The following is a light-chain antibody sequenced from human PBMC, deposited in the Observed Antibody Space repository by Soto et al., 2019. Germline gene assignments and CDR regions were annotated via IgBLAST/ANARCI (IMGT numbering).Light chain of an antibody. CDR1: HNIARW. V-gene: IGKV1-5*01. CDR3: QHLDSNWP. CDR2: DAS. J-gene: IGKJ1*01. Sequence: DIQIAQSPSTLSASVGDRVSITCRASHNIARWLAWYQQKPGKAPRLLIYDASTLETGVPSRFSGSGSGTEFTLTISSLRQDDFATYFCQHLDSNWPFGQGTKVEI.